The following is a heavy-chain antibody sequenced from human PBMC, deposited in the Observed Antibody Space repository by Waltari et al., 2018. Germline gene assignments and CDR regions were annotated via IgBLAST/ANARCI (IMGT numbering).Heavy chain of an antibody. V-gene: IGHV4-31*03. D-gene: IGHD3-3*01. CDR1: GGSISSGGYY. CDR2: IYYSGGT. J-gene: IGHJ4*02. Sequence: QVQLQESGPGLVKPSQTLSLTCTVSGGSISSGGYYWSWIRQHPGKGLEWIGYIYYSGGTYYNPSLKSRVTISVDTSKNQFSLKLSSVTAADTAVYYCARDGPRFLESGYYFDYWGQGTLVTVSS. CDR3: ARDGPRFLESGYYFDY.